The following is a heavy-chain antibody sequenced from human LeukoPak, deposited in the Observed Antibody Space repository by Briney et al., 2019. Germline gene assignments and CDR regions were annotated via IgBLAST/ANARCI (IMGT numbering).Heavy chain of an antibody. CDR1: GGTFSSYA. J-gene: IGHJ6*03. CDR2: IIPIFGTA. CDR3: ASATVTHFGDYYYYYMDV. D-gene: IGHD4-11*01. Sequence: GASVKVSCKASGGTFSSYAISWVRQAPGQGLEWMGGIIPIFGTANYAQKFQGRVTITTDESTSTAYMELSSLRSEDTAVYYCASATVTHFGDYYYYYMDVWGKGTTVTVSS. V-gene: IGHV1-69*05.